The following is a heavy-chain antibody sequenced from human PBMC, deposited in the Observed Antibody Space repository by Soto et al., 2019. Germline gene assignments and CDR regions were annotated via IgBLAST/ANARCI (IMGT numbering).Heavy chain of an antibody. CDR1: GFTFSSYA. CDR3: AKAGDSGYHNYYYYYYMDV. V-gene: IGHV3-23*01. J-gene: IGHJ6*03. Sequence: GGSLRLSCAASGFTFSSYAMSWVRQAPGKGLEWVSAISGSGGSTYYADSVKGRFTISRDNSKNTLYLQMNSLRAEDTAVYYCAKAGDSGYHNYYYYYYMDVWGKGTTVTVSS. CDR2: ISGSGGST. D-gene: IGHD5-12*01.